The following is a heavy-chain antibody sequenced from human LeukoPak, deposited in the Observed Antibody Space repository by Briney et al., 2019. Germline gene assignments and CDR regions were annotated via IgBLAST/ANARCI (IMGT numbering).Heavy chain of an antibody. V-gene: IGHV3-66*02. CDR3: ARDLRDSSGSYYFDY. Sequence: PGGSLRLSCAASGFTFSSYAMSWVRQAPGKGLEWVSVIYSGGSTHYADSVKGRFTISRDNSKNTLYLQMNSLRAEDTAVYYCARDLRDSSGSYYFDYWGQGTLVTVSS. CDR2: IYSGGST. J-gene: IGHJ4*02. D-gene: IGHD3-22*01. CDR1: GFTFSSYA.